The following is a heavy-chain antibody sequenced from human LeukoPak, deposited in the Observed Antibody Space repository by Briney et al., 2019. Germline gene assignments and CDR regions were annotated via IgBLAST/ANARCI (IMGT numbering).Heavy chain of an antibody. D-gene: IGHD4-17*01. Sequence: PGGSLRLSCAASGFTFSSYGMHWVRQAPGKGLEWVAVISYDGSNKYYADSVKGRFTISRDNSKNTLYLQMNSLRAEDTAVYYCARSPDYGDLFDYWGQGTLVTVSS. CDR2: ISYDGSNK. CDR1: GFTFSSYG. V-gene: IGHV3-30*03. J-gene: IGHJ4*02. CDR3: ARSPDYGDLFDY.